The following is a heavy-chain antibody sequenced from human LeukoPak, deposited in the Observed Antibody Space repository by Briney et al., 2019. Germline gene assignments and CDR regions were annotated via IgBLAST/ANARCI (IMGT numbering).Heavy chain of an antibody. V-gene: IGHV3-73*01. D-gene: IGHD2-2*02. CDR2: IRSKANSYAT. CDR3: TRHPDCSSTSCYRYYCYYYGMDV. Sequence: GGSLRLSCAASGFTFSGSAMHWVRQASGKGLEWVGRIRSKANSYATAYAASVKGRFTISRDDSKNTAYLQMNSLKTEDTAVYYCTRHPDCSSTSCYRYYCYYYGMDVWGKGTTVTVSS. CDR1: GFTFSGSA. J-gene: IGHJ6*04.